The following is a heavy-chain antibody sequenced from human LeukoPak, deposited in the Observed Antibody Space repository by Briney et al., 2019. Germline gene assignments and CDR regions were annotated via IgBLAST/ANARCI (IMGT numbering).Heavy chain of an antibody. CDR3: ARAGRVTQYYYAL. D-gene: IGHD2/OR15-2a*01. J-gene: IGHJ4*02. Sequence: ASVKVSCKSSAYSFTGYGVAWVRQAPGQGLDWMGWISGYSGSTKYAQILQGRVTMTSDTSTSTAYMELRNLRFDDTAVYYCARAGRVTQYYYALWGQGTLVTVSA. V-gene: IGHV1-18*01. CDR2: ISGYSGST. CDR1: AYSFTGYG.